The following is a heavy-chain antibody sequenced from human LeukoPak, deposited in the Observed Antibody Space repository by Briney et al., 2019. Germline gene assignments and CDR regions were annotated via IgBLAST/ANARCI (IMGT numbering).Heavy chain of an antibody. Sequence: GGSLRLSCAASGFTFSDYYMSWIRQAPGKGLEWVSYISSSGSTIYYADSVKGRFTISRDNSKNTLYLQMNSLRAEDTAVYYCAKVTGSNYDFWSGYHSGGAFDIWGQGAMVTDSS. CDR2: ISSSGSTI. CDR3: AKVTGSNYDFWSGYHSGGAFDI. J-gene: IGHJ3*02. CDR1: GFTFSDYY. D-gene: IGHD3-3*01. V-gene: IGHV3-11*01.